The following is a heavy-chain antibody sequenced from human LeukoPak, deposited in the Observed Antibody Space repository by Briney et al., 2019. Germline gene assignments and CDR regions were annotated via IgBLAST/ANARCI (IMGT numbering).Heavy chain of an antibody. V-gene: IGHV5-51*01. D-gene: IGHD3-10*01. CDR2: IYPGDSDT. J-gene: IGHJ6*02. Sequence: GESLKISCKGSGYSFTSYWIGWVRQMPGKGLEWMGIIYPGDSDTRYSPSFQGQVTISADKSISTAYLQWSSLKASDTAMYYCARLRRTMVRGPVGAWDPDYGMDVWGQGTTVTVSS. CDR3: ARLRRTMVRGPVGAWDPDYGMDV. CDR1: GYSFTSYW.